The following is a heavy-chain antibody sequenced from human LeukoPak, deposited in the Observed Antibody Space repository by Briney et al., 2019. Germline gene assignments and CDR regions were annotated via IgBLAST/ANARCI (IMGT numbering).Heavy chain of an antibody. CDR3: ARDLPWGYFDY. CDR1: GFTFSDYY. D-gene: IGHD7-27*01. V-gene: IGHV3-7*01. J-gene: IGHJ4*02. CDR2: IRDDGGLK. Sequence: GGSLRLSCAASGFTFSDYYMSWIRQAPGKGLEWVANIRDDGGLKNYVDSVKGRFTISRDNAKNSVSLQMNSLRAEDTAVYYCARDLPWGYFDYWGQGTLVTVSS.